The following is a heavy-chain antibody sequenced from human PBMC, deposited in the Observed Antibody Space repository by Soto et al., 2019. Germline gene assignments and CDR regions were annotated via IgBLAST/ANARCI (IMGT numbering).Heavy chain of an antibody. CDR2: INSDGSRT. CDR3: ARVLTGSWNWFDP. D-gene: IGHD6-13*01. J-gene: IGHJ5*02. V-gene: IGHV3-74*01. Sequence: EVQLVESGGGLVQPGESLRLSCAASGFTFSSYWMHWVRQAPGKGLVWVSRINSDGSRTNYADSVKGRFTVSRDNAKNTQYLQMNCRRAEDTVVYYCARVLTGSWNWFDPWGQGTLVTVSS. CDR1: GFTFSSYW.